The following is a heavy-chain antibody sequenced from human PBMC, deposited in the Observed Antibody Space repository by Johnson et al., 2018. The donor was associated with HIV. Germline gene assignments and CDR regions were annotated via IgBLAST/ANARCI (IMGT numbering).Heavy chain of an antibody. J-gene: IGHJ3*02. Sequence: QVQLVESGGGVVQPGRSLRLSCAASGFTFSTEALHWVRQAPGKGLEWVAVVSYDGSNKYYADSVKGRFTISRDNSKNTLYLQMNSLRAEDTAVYYCARENWNSFRLTNDAFDIWGQGTMVTVSS. CDR1: GFTFSTEA. D-gene: IGHD1-7*01. CDR3: ARENWNSFRLTNDAFDI. V-gene: IGHV3-30-3*01. CDR2: VSYDGSNK.